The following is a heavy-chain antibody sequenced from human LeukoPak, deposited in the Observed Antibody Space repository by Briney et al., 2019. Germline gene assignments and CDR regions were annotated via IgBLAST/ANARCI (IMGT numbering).Heavy chain of an antibody. Sequence: ASVKVSCKASGYTFTNYDINWVRQATGQGLEWMGWMNPNSGNTGYAQKFQGRVTMTRNTSISTAYMELSSLRSEDTAVYYCARVYCSSTSCYQDWFDPWGQGTLVTVSS. J-gene: IGHJ5*02. D-gene: IGHD2-2*01. V-gene: IGHV1-8*01. CDR2: MNPNSGNT. CDR3: ARVYCSSTSCYQDWFDP. CDR1: GYTFTNYD.